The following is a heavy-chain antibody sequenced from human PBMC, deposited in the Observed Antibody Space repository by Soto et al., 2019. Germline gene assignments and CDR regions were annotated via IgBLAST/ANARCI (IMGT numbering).Heavy chain of an antibody. V-gene: IGHV3-53*01. CDR2: IYSGGAT. J-gene: IGHJ5*02. CDR3: ARVNPPYP. CDR1: GFTVSSNY. Sequence: PGGSLRLSCAASGFTVSSNYMSWVRQAPGKGLEWIPFIYSGGATHYVDSVKGRFTISRDNSKNTVYLQMNSLRTEDTAIYYCARVNPPYPWGQGTLVTVSS.